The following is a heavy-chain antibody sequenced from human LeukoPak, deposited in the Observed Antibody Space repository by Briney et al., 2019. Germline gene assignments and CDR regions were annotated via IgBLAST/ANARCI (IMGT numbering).Heavy chain of an antibody. CDR3: AGLVGRYSSGLYYYYFDY. CDR1: GDSINSLDL. V-gene: IGHV4-4*02. J-gene: IGHJ4*02. CDR2: MYLSGTT. D-gene: IGHD3-22*01. Sequence: SETLSLTCTVSGDSINSLDLWSWVRQPPGKGLEWIGEMYLSGTTHSNPSAKSRVTISIDKSKNQFFLNLSSVTAADTAVYYCAGLVGRYSSGLYYYYFDYWGQGTLVTVSS.